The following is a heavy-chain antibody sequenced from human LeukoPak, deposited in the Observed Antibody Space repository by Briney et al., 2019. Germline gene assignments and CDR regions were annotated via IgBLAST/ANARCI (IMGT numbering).Heavy chain of an antibody. CDR3: AREGGTRGFYYYMDV. CDR1: GFTFTDYS. V-gene: IGHV3-21*01. Sequence: GGSLRLSCSASGFTFTDYSMSWVRQAPGKGLEWVSTISSVSTYIYYADSVKGRFTISRDNAKNSLHLQMTSLRAEDTAVYFCAREGGTRGFYYYMDVWGKGTTVTVSS. J-gene: IGHJ6*03. D-gene: IGHD2-2*01. CDR2: ISSVSTYI.